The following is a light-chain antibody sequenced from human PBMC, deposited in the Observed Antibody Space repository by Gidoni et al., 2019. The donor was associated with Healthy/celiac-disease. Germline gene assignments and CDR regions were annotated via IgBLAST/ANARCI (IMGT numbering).Light chain of an antibody. V-gene: IGKV3-11*01. CDR2: DAS. J-gene: IGKJ4*01. Sequence: IVLPQSPATLSLSPGERATLSCRASQSVSSYLAWYQQNTGQAPRLLIYDASNRATGIPARFSGSGSGTDFTLTISSLEPEDFAVYYCQQRSNWLTFGGGTKVEIK. CDR3: QQRSNWLT. CDR1: QSVSSY.